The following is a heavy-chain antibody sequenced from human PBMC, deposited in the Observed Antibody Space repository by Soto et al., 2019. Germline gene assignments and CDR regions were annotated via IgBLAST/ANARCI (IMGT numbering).Heavy chain of an antibody. CDR3: ARAGASDWNYISSSS. CDR1: GYTFTYSG. J-gene: IGHJ4*02. CDR2: ISAHSGNT. D-gene: IGHD1-7*01. V-gene: IGHV1-18*04. Sequence: ASVKVSCKASGYTFTYSGFIWVRQAPGQGLEWMGWISAHSGNTNYAQTLQGRVTMTTDTSTNTAYMELRSLTSDDTAVYYCARAGASDWNYISSSSWGQGTLVTVS.